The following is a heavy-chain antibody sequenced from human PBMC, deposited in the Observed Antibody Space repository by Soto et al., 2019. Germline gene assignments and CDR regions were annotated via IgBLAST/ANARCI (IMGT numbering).Heavy chain of an antibody. J-gene: IGHJ3*02. D-gene: IGHD2-2*02. V-gene: IGHV1-69*13. CDR3: AREGLYNHRDFDI. CDR1: GGTFSSYA. CDR2: IIPIFGTA. Sequence: GASVKVSCKASGGTFSSYAISWVRQAPGQGLEWMGGIIPIFGTANYAQKFQGRVTITADESTSTAYMELSSLRSEDTAVYYCAREGLYNHRDFDIWGQGTMVTVSS.